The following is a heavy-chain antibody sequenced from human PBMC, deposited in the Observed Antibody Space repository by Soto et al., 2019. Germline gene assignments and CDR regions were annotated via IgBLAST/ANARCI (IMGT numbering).Heavy chain of an antibody. D-gene: IGHD3-22*01. J-gene: IGHJ4*02. CDR1: GGTFSSYA. Sequence: QVQLVQSGAEVKKPGSSVKVSCKASGGTFSSYAISWVRQAPGQGLEWMGGIIPIFGAANYAQKFQGRVTITADEFTSTAYMELSSLRSDDTAVYYCARGYDSSGYYLDYWGQGTLVTGSS. CDR3: ARGYDSSGYYLDY. V-gene: IGHV1-69*12. CDR2: IIPIFGAA.